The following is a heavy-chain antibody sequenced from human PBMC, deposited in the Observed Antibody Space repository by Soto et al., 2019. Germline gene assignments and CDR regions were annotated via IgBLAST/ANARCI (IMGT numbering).Heavy chain of an antibody. CDR2: MNAGNGYT. Sequence: ASVKVSCKASGYTFTDYFMNWMRQAPGQGLEWMGWMNAGNGYTNYAQNFQGRVTLTRDTSISTAYMELSSLRSEDTAVYYCARTWGDLDYWGQGTQVTVSS. CDR1: GYTFTDYF. CDR3: ARTWGDLDY. J-gene: IGHJ4*02. V-gene: IGHV1-8*02. D-gene: IGHD3-16*01.